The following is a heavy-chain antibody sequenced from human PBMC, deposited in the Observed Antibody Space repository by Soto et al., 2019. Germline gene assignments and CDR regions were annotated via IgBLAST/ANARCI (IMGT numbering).Heavy chain of an antibody. CDR2: ISYDGSNK. D-gene: IGHD2-2*01. J-gene: IGHJ3*02. CDR3: AKFPDVVVPAAHTIDAFDI. CDR1: ELTFSSDG. V-gene: IGHV3-30*18. Sequence: WGPLRLSCAASELTFSSDGTHCIRKAPGKGLEWVAVISYDGSNKYYADSVKGRFTISRDNSKNTLYLQMNSLRAEDTAVYYCAKFPDVVVPAAHTIDAFDIWGQGTMVTVSS.